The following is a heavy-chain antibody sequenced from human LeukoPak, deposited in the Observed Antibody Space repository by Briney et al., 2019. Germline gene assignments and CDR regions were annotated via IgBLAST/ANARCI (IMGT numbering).Heavy chain of an antibody. CDR2: IYSGGST. V-gene: IGHV3-66*01. J-gene: IGHJ4*02. CDR1: GFTVSSNY. Sequence: GGSLRLSCAASGFTVSSNYMSWVRQAPGKGLEWVSVIYSGGSTYYADSVKGRFTISRDNSKNTLYLQMNSLRAEDTAVYYCARAGVAVAYFYYFDYWGQGSLVTVSS. D-gene: IGHD6-19*01. CDR3: ARAGVAVAYFYYFDY.